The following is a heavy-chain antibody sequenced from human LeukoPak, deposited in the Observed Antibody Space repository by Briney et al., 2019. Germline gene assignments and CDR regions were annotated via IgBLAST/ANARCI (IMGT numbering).Heavy chain of an antibody. CDR2: ISWNSNSI. Sequence: GGSLRRSCAASGFTFSNYEINWVRQAPGKGLEWVSGISWNSNSIGYADSVKGRFTISRDNAKNFLYLQMNSLRAEDTALYYCAKGGIHRGYYYYYMGVWGKGTTVTISS. V-gene: IGHV3-9*01. D-gene: IGHD6-13*01. J-gene: IGHJ6*03. CDR3: AKGGIHRGYYYYYMGV. CDR1: GFTFSNYE.